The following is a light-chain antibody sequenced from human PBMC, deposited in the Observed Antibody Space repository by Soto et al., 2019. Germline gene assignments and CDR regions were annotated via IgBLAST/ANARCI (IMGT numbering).Light chain of an antibody. CDR2: DVS. V-gene: IGLV2-14*01. Sequence: QSVLTQPASVSGSPGQSITISCTGTSSDVVGYNYVSWYQQHPGKAPKLMIYDVSNRPSGVSNRFSGSKSGNTASLTISGLQAEDEADYYCSSYTSSSTLEVFGGGTKLTV. CDR3: SSYTSSSTLEV. CDR1: SSDVVGYNY. J-gene: IGLJ2*01.